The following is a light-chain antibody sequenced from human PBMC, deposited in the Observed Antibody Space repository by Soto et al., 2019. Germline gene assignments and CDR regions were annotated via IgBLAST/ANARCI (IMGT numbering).Light chain of an antibody. V-gene: IGLV3-1*01. J-gene: IGLJ2*01. CDR3: QAWDSSVV. Sequence: SYELTQPRSVSVSPGQTATITCSGDELGDKYTCWYQQKPGQSPVLVIYQDTRRPSGIPERFSGSNSGNTATLTISGTQAMDEADYYCQAWDSSVVFGGGTKLTVL. CDR2: QDT. CDR1: ELGDKY.